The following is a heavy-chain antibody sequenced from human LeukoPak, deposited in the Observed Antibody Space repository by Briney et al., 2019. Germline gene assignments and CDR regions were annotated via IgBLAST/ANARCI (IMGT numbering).Heavy chain of an antibody. V-gene: IGHV4-4*07. Sequence: PSETLSLTCTVSGGSISSYYWSWIRQPAGKGLKWIGRIYTSGSTNYNPSLKSRVTISVDKSKNQFSLKLSSVTAADTAVYYCATMTTVTSYYYYYMDVWGKGTTVTVSS. CDR2: IYTSGST. CDR3: ATMTTVTSYYYYYMDV. CDR1: GGSISSYY. J-gene: IGHJ6*03. D-gene: IGHD4-17*01.